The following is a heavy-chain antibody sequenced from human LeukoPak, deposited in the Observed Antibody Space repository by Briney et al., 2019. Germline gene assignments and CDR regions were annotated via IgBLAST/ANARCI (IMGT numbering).Heavy chain of an antibody. CDR3: ARDGTPTTTYYRLRFLEWSFDY. D-gene: IGHD3-3*01. J-gene: IGHJ4*02. CDR2: ISYDGSNK. CDR1: GFTFSSYA. V-gene: IGHV3-30-3*01. Sequence: PGGSLRLSCAASGFTFSSYAMHWVRQAPGTGLEWVAVISYDGSNKYYADSVKGRFTISRDNSKNTLYLQMNSLRAEDTAVYYCARDGTPTTTYYRLRFLEWSFDYWGQGTLVTVSS.